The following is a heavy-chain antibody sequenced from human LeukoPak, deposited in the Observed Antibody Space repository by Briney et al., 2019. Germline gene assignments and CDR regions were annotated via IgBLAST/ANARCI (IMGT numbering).Heavy chain of an antibody. Sequence: GGSLRLLCAASGFTFTNAWMSWVRQAPGKGLEWVGRIKSKIDGGTTDYAAPVKGRFTISRDDSKNTLYLQMNSLKTEDTAVYYCTRREYSPFDYWGQGTLVTVSS. J-gene: IGHJ4*02. CDR1: GFTFTNAW. V-gene: IGHV3-15*01. D-gene: IGHD5-18*01. CDR2: IKSKIDGGTT. CDR3: TRREYSPFDY.